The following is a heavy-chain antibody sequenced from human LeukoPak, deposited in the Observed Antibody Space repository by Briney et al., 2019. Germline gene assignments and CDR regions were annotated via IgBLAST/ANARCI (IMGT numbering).Heavy chain of an antibody. Sequence: PGGSLRLSRAASGFTVSSNYMSWVRQAPGKGLEWVSVIYSGGSTYYADSVKGRFTISRDNSKNTLYLQMNSLRAEDTAVYYCAREASSSWDYYYGMDVWGQGTTVTVSS. CDR3: AREASSSWDYYYGMDV. J-gene: IGHJ6*02. D-gene: IGHD6-6*01. CDR2: IYSGGST. V-gene: IGHV3-66*01. CDR1: GFTVSSNY.